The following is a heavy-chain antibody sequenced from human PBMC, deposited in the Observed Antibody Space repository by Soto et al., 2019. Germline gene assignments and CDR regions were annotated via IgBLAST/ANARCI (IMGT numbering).Heavy chain of an antibody. CDR1: GYTFINYY. D-gene: IGHD2-2*01. CDR2: ISPKSGGS. V-gene: IGHV1-2*02. CDR3: ARERSVGYCITTACPKPFYYYAMDV. J-gene: IGHJ6*02. Sequence: ASVKVSCKASGYTFINYYMHWVRQAPGQGFEWMGRISPKSGGSNYAQKFQGRVSITSDTSPKTAYMELSSLMSDDTAVYYCARERSVGYCITTACPKPFYYYAMDVWGQGTTVTVSS.